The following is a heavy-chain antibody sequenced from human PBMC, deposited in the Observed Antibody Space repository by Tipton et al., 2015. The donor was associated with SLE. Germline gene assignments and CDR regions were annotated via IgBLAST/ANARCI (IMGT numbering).Heavy chain of an antibody. D-gene: IGHD3-22*01. CDR2: IYYSGST. CDR3: ARHVGYYDSSAYLEAFDI. V-gene: IGHV4-59*08. J-gene: IGHJ3*02. CDR1: GGSMSYYY. Sequence: LSCTVSGGSMSYYYWSWIRQPPGKGLEWIGYIYYSGSTNYNPSLKSRVTISVDTSKSQFSLKLRSVTAADTAVYYCARHVGYYDSSAYLEAFDIWGQGTMVTVSS.